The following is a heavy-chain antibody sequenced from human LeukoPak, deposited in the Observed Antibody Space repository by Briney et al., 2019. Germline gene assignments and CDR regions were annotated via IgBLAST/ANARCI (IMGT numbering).Heavy chain of an antibody. V-gene: IGHV1-46*01. J-gene: IGHJ4*02. CDR1: GYTFTSNY. CDR3: ARDQEGFDY. CDR2: IYPRDGST. Sequence: HRASVKVSCKASGYTFTSNYIHWVRQAPGQGLEWMEMIYPRDGSTSYAQKFQGRVTVTRDTSTSTVHMELSGLRSEDTAVYYCARDQEGFDYWGQGTLVTVSS.